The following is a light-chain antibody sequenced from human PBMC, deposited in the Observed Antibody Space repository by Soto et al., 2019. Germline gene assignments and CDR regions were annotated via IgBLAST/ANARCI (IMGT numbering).Light chain of an antibody. CDR2: EVN. J-gene: IGLJ1*01. CDR1: SNDVGGYNY. V-gene: IGLV2-14*01. Sequence: QSVLTQPASVSGSPGQSITISCTGTSNDVGGYNYVSWYQQHPGKAPKLMIYEVNNRPSGVSNRFSGSKSGNTASLPISGRQAEDEADDYCSSFTGTSSVWVFGTGTKVTVL. CDR3: SSFTGTSSVWV.